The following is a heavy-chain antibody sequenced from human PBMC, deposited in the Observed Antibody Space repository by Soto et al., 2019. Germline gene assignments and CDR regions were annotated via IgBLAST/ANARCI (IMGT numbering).Heavy chain of an antibody. Sequence: SETLSLTCTVSGGSISSGGYYWSWIRQQPGKGLEWIGYIYYSGSTYYNPSLKSRVTIPVDTSKNQFSLKLSSVTAADTAVYYCARVKKYWDSSGNWFDPWGQGTLVTVSS. CDR1: GGSISSGGYY. D-gene: IGHD3-22*01. CDR3: ARVKKYWDSSGNWFDP. CDR2: IYYSGST. J-gene: IGHJ5*02. V-gene: IGHV4-31*03.